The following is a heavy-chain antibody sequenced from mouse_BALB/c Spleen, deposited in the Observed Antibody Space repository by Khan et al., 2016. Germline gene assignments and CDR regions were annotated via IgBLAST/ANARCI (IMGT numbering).Heavy chain of an antibody. CDR2: INTNTGEP. Sequence: QIQLVQSGPELKKPGETVKISCKASGYTFTNYGMTWVKQAPGKGLKWMGWINTNTGEPTYAEDFKGRFAFSLETSANTAYLQINNLKNEDTATYFCVRYGTGTWFAYWGQGTLVTVSA. J-gene: IGHJ3*01. CDR1: GYTFTNYG. D-gene: IGHD2-1*01. CDR3: VRYGTGTWFAY. V-gene: IGHV9-3*02.